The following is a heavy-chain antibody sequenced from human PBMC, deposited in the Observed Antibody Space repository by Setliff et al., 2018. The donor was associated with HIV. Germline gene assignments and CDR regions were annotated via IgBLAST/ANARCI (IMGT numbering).Heavy chain of an antibody. D-gene: IGHD1-26*01. V-gene: IGHV4-39*01. CDR2: IYHSGST. J-gene: IGHJ6*03. Sequence: PSETLSLTCTVSGGSISSGGYYWSWIRQHPGKGLEWIGNIYHSGSTNYNPSLKSRAAISVDRSKRHFFLKLRSVTAADTAVYYCARQWAERVMGVWGNGTTVTVSS. CDR3: ARQWAERVMGV. CDR1: GGSISSGGYY.